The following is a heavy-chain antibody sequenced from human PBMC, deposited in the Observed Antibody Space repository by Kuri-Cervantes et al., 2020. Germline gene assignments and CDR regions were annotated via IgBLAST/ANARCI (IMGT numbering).Heavy chain of an antibody. J-gene: IGHJ4*02. CDR2: ISASGGNT. CDR1: GFTFDSYT. V-gene: IGHV3-23*01. D-gene: IGHD4-17*01. CDR3: AKDPSSPYGDYDYFDY. Sequence: GESLKISCAASGFTFDSYTMNWVRQAPGKGLEWVSAISASGGNTYYADPVKGRFTISRDNSKNTLYLQMNSLRAEDTAVYYCAKDPSSPYGDYDYFDYWGQGTLVTVSS.